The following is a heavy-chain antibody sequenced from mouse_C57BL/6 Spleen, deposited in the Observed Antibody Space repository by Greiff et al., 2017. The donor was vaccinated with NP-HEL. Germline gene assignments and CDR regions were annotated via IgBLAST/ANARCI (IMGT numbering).Heavy chain of an antibody. CDR2: FYPGSGSI. V-gene: IGHV1-62-2*01. Sequence: VKLVESGAELVKPGASVKLSCKASGYTFTEYTIHWVKQRSGQGLEWIGWFYPGSGSIKYNEKFKDKATLTADKSSSTVYMELSRLTSEDSAVYFCARHGFKVATYYWYFDVWGTGTTVTVSS. CDR3: ARHGFKVATYYWYFDV. CDR1: GYTFTEYT. J-gene: IGHJ1*03. D-gene: IGHD1-1*02.